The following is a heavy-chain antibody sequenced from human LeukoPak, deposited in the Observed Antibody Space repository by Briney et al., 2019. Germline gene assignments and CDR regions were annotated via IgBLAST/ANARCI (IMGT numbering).Heavy chain of an antibody. CDR1: GDSVSINSAA. J-gene: IGHJ4*02. CDR3: ARGRDGDGYSHRRPFDY. Sequence: SPTLSLTCAISGDSVSINSAAWNWIRQSPSRGLEWLGRTYYRSKWYNDYAVSVKSRITINPDTSKNQFSLQLNSVTPEDTAVYYCARGRDGDGYSHRRPFDYWGQGTLVTVSS. V-gene: IGHV6-1*01. CDR2: TYYRSKWYN. D-gene: IGHD5-24*01.